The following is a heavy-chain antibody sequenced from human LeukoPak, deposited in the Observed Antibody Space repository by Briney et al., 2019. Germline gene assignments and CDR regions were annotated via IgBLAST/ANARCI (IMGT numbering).Heavy chain of an antibody. D-gene: IGHD1-26*01. CDR1: GFTFSRYG. Sequence: GGSLRLSCAASGFTFSRYGMSWVRQAPGKGLEWVSAISGSGSKTYYADSVKGRFTISRDNSKSTLYLQTNSLRAEDTAVYYCGKDGGRYQFDYWGQGTLVTVSS. CDR3: GKDGGRYQFDY. J-gene: IGHJ4*02. V-gene: IGHV3-23*01. CDR2: ISGSGSKT.